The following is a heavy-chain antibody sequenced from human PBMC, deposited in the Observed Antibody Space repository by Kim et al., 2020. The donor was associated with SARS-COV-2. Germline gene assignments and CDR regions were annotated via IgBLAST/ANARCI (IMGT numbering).Heavy chain of an antibody. V-gene: IGHV1-46*01. CDR1: GYTFTSYY. D-gene: IGHD6-19*01. J-gene: IGHJ6*02. CDR3: ARDQWLVTYYYGMDV. CDR2: INPSGGST. Sequence: ASVKVSCKASGYTFTSYYMHWVRQAPGQGLEWMGIINPSGGSTSYAQKFQGRVTMTRDTSTSTVYMELSSLRSEDTAVYYCARDQWLVTYYYGMDVWGQGTTVTVSS.